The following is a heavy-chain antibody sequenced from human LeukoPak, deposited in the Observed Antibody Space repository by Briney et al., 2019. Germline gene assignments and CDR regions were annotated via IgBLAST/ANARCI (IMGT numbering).Heavy chain of an antibody. Sequence: ASVKVSCKASGYTFTSYAMNWVRQAPGQGLEWMGWINTNTGNPTYAQGFTGRFVFSLDTSVSTAYLQISSLKAEDTAVYYCATGASSGWYDDAFDIWGQGTMVTVSS. J-gene: IGHJ3*02. CDR2: INTNTGNP. V-gene: IGHV7-4-1*02. CDR1: GYTFTSYA. D-gene: IGHD6-19*01. CDR3: ATGASSGWYDDAFDI.